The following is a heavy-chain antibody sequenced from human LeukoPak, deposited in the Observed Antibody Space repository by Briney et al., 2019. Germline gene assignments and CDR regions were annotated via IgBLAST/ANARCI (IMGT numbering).Heavy chain of an antibody. CDR1: GFTFSSYG. CDR3: AKVLRGTYYYFDY. V-gene: IGHV3-33*06. D-gene: IGHD1-26*01. CDR2: IWYDGSNK. Sequence: GRSLRLSCAASGFTFSSYGMHWVRQAPGKGLEWVAVIWYDGSNKYYADSVKGRFTISRDNSKHTLDLQMNSLRAEDTAKYFCAKVLRGTYYYFDYWGLGTLVTVSS. J-gene: IGHJ4*02.